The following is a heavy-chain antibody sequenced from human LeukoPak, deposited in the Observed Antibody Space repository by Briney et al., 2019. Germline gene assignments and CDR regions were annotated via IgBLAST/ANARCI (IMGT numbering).Heavy chain of an antibody. V-gene: IGHV4-34*01. CDR3: ARGLAGGGVFDY. D-gene: IGHD3-10*01. Sequence: NPSETLSLTCAVYGGSFSGYYWNWIRQPPGKGLEWIGEINHSGGTNYNPSLESRVSMSLDTSKKQFSLGLSSTTAADTAVYYCARGLAGGGVFDYWGQGTLVTVSS. CDR2: INHSGGT. J-gene: IGHJ4*02. CDR1: GGSFSGYY.